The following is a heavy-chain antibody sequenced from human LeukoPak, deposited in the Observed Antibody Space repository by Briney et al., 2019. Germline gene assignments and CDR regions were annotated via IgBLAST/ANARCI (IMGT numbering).Heavy chain of an antibody. CDR1: GGSVSSGSYY. CDR2: IYYSGST. D-gene: IGHD3-10*01. J-gene: IGHJ4*02. Sequence: PSETLSLTCTVSGGSVSSGSYYWSWIRQPPGKGLEWIGYIYYSGSTNYNPSLKSRVTISVDTSKNQFSLKLSSVTAAGTAVYYCASGDFDNWGQGTLVTVSS. V-gene: IGHV4-61*01. CDR3: ASGDFDN.